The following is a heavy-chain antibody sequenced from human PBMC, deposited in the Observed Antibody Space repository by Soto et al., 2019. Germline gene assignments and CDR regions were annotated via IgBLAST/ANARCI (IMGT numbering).Heavy chain of an antibody. CDR1: GYTLTELS. Sequence: ASVKVSCKVSGYTLTELSMHWVRQAPGKGLEWMGGFDPEDGERIYAQKFQGRVTMTEDSSTDTAYMELSSLRSEDTAVYYCAREGLVLVPTTVNSDYYYYAMDVWGQRTTVTVSS. CDR3: AREGLVLVPTTVNSDYYYYAMDV. D-gene: IGHD2-2*01. V-gene: IGHV1-24*01. CDR2: FDPEDGER. J-gene: IGHJ6*02.